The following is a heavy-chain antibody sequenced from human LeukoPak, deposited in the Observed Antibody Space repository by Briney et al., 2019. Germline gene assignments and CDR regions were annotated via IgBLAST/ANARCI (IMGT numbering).Heavy chain of an antibody. V-gene: IGHV4-38-2*02. CDR2: IYHSGTT. J-gene: IGHJ4*02. Sequence: PSETLSLTCTVSGYSISSGYYWGWIRQPPGKGLEWIGTIYHSGTTYYNPSLKSRVTMSVDTSKNQFSLRLRSVTAADTAVYYCAHIVVQGPKRWGQGTLVTVSS. CDR3: AHIVVQGPKR. D-gene: IGHD2-21*01. CDR1: GYSISSGYY.